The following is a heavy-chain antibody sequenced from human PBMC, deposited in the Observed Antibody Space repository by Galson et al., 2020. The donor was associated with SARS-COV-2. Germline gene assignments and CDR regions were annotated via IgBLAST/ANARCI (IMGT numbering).Heavy chain of an antibody. J-gene: IGHJ3*02. Sequence: SQTISLTCAISGDSVSSNSAAWNWLKQSPSRGLEWLGRTYYRSQWSTDYAVSVKSRITINPDTSKNQFSLQLNSVTPEDTAIYYCAGRVAGAGSLHSWGQGTMVIVSS. D-gene: IGHD6-13*01. CDR3: AGRVAGAGSLHS. CDR2: TYYRSQWST. V-gene: IGHV6-1*01. CDR1: GDSVSSNSAA.